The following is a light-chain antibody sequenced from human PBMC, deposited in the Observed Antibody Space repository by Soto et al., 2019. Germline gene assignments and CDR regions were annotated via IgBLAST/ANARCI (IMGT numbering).Light chain of an antibody. CDR3: QQYGNSSWT. Sequence: EIVMTQSPATLSVSPGERATLSCRASQSVSSNLAWYQQKPGQAPRLLIYGASTRATGIPARFSGSGSGTDFTLTISRLEPEDFAVYYCQQYGNSSWTFGLGTKVDIK. V-gene: IGKV3-15*01. J-gene: IGKJ1*01. CDR1: QSVSSN. CDR2: GAS.